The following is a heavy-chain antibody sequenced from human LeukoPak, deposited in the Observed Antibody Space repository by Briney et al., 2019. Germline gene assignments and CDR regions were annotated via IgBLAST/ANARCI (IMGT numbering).Heavy chain of an antibody. Sequence: PGGSRRLSCAASGFTFSSYGMHSVRQAPGKGLEWVAFIRYDGSNKYYADSVKGRFTISRDNSKNTLYLQMNSLRAGDTAVYYCAKGPVVATTYFDYWGQGTLVTVSS. D-gene: IGHD2-15*01. CDR2: IRYDGSNK. CDR3: AKGPVVATTYFDY. J-gene: IGHJ4*02. CDR1: GFTFSSYG. V-gene: IGHV3-30*02.